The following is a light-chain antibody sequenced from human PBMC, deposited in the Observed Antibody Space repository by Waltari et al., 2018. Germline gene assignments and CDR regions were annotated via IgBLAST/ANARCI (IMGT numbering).Light chain of an antibody. CDR3: QQYNNFPFT. V-gene: IGKV3D-15*01. Sequence: VMTQSPATLSVSPGERATLSCRASQNIRNSLAWYQQKPGQAPRLLISLASTRATGIPARFSGSGSGTEFTLTVSSLQPDDFATYYCQQYNNFPFTFGPGTTV. CDR1: QNIRNS. J-gene: IGKJ3*01. CDR2: LAS.